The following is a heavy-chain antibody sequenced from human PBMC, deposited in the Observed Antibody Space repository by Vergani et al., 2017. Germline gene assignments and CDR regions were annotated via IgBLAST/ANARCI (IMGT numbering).Heavy chain of an antibody. Sequence: QVQLQESGPGLVKPSQTLSLTCTVSGGSISSGIHYWSWIRQPAGKGLEWIGRIYTSGSTNYNPSLKSRVTISVDKSKNQFSLKLSSVTAADTAVYYCARGCRGGTRTGYHYWGQGTLVTVSS. D-gene: IGHD4-23*01. J-gene: IGHJ4*02. V-gene: IGHV4-61*02. CDR1: GGSISSGIHY. CDR2: IYTSGST. CDR3: ARGCRGGTRTGYHY.